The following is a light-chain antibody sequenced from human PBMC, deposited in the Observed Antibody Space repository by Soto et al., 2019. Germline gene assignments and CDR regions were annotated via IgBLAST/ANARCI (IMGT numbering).Light chain of an antibody. J-gene: IGKJ3*01. V-gene: IGKV1-33*01. CDR1: QAISNY. CDR3: QQYDNLPIFT. CDR2: DAS. Sequence: DIQMTQSPSSLSASVGERATITSRASQAISNYLNWYQQKPGKAPKLLIYDASNLETGVPSRFSGSGSGTDFTFTISSLQPEDIATYYCQQYDNLPIFTFGPGTKVDIK.